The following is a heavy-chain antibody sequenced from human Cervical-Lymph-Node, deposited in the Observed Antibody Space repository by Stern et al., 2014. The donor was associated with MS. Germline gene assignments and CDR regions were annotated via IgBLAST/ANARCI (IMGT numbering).Heavy chain of an antibody. D-gene: IGHD6-19*01. V-gene: IGHV4-39*02. CDR3: ARGAGVFDS. Sequence: QVQLVESGPGLVKPSETLSLTCTVSGGSIGRSSYYWGWIRQPPGKGLEWIGNIFYTGSTFYDPSPKSRVTISVDTATNHFSPGLNSGTAADTAVYYCARGAGVFDSWGQGTLVTVSP. CDR1: GGSIGRSSYY. CDR2: IFYTGST. J-gene: IGHJ4*02.